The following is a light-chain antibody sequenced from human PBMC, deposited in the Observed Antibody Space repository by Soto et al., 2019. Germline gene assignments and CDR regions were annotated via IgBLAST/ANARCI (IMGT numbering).Light chain of an antibody. CDR1: SSDVGGYNY. Sequence: QSALTQPASVSGSPGQSITISCTGTSSDVGGYNYVSWYQQHPGKAPKLMIYDVSNRPSGVSNRFSGSKSGNTASLTISGLQAEDEADYYCSSSSSTLVVFGGGTKVTVL. V-gene: IGLV2-14*01. CDR2: DVS. CDR3: SSSSSTLVV. J-gene: IGLJ2*01.